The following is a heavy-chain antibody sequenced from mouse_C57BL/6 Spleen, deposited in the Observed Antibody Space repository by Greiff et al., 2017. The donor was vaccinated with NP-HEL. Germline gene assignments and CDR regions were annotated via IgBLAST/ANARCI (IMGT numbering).Heavy chain of an antibody. D-gene: IGHD1-1*01. V-gene: IGHV5-17*01. CDR3: ARQRDYYGSTSGFAY. J-gene: IGHJ3*01. CDR1: GFTFSDYG. Sequence: EVKLVESGGGLVKPGGSLKLSCAASGFTFSDYGMHCVRQAPEKGLEWVAYISSCSSTIYYADTVKGRFTISRDNAKNTLFLQMSSLRSEDTAMYYCARQRDYYGSTSGFAYWGQGTLVTVSA. CDR2: ISSCSSTI.